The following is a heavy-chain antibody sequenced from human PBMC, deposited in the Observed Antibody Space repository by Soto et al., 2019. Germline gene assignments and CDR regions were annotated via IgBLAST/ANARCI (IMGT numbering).Heavy chain of an antibody. Sequence: ASVKVSCKASGGTLSSYAISWVRQAPGQGLEWMGGIIPIFGTANYAQKFQGRVTITADESTSTAYMELSSLRSEDTAVYYCARVGDYYDSSGLGGPPSYWGQGTLVTVSS. CDR1: GGTLSSYA. D-gene: IGHD3-22*01. CDR3: ARVGDYYDSSGLGGPPSY. V-gene: IGHV1-69*13. J-gene: IGHJ4*02. CDR2: IIPIFGTA.